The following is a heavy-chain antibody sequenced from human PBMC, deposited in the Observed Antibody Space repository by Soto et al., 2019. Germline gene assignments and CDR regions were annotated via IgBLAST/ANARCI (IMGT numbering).Heavy chain of an antibody. V-gene: IGHV4-61*08. D-gene: IGHD4-17*01. CDR2: IYYGGST. CDR1: EGYISNLGCR. CDR3: ARRYGGTLDY. Sequence: SQTLHLPWTVLEGYISNLGCRLIRIRQPPGKGLEWIVYIYYGGSTNYNPSLKSRVTISVDTAKNQFSLKVSSVTAADTAVYYCARRYGGTLDYWGQGTLVTVSS. J-gene: IGHJ4*02.